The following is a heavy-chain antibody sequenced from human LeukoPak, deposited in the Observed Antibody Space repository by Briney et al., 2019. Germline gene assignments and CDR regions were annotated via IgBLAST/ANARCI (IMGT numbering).Heavy chain of an antibody. CDR2: IYYSGST. Sequence: SETLSLTCAVYGGSFSSYYWSWIRQPPGKGLEWIGYIYYSGSTYYNPSLKSRVTISVDTSKNQFSLKLSSVTAADTAVYYCARGGTIFGVVIPSYYYYGMDVWGQGTTVTVSS. J-gene: IGHJ6*02. CDR1: GGSFSSYY. V-gene: IGHV4-30-4*08. CDR3: ARGGTIFGVVIPSYYYYGMDV. D-gene: IGHD3-3*01.